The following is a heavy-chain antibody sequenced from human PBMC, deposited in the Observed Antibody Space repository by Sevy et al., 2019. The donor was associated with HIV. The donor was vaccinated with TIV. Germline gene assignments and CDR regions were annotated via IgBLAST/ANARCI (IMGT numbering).Heavy chain of an antibody. Sequence: ASVKVSCKVPGYTLTEFSMHWVRQAPGKALEWMGTFDPEDGERIYSQKFQVRFTMTEDTSTHTAYMELNSLGSEDTAVYYCATTKEYYDSSGYPFDSWGQGTLVTVSS. CDR2: FDPEDGER. CDR3: ATTKEYYDSSGYPFDS. V-gene: IGHV1-24*01. J-gene: IGHJ4*02. CDR1: GYTLTEFS. D-gene: IGHD3-22*01.